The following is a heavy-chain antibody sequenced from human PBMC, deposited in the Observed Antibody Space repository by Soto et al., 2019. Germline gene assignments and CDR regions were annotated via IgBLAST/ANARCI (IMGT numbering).Heavy chain of an antibody. D-gene: IGHD3-10*01. CDR1: GYTFTSYG. CDR3: ARMWVLLWFGEPTTFYGMDV. CDR2: ISAYNGNT. J-gene: IGHJ6*02. V-gene: IGHV1-18*01. Sequence: ASVKVSCKASGYTFTSYGISWVRQAPGQGLEWMGWISAYNGNTNYAQKLQGRVTMTTDTSTSTAYMELRSLRSDDTAVYYRARMWVLLWFGEPTTFYGMDVWGQGTTVTVSS.